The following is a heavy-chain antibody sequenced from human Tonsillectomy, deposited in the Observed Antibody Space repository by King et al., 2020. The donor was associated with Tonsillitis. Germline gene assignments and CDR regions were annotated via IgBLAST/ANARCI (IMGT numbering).Heavy chain of an antibody. J-gene: IGHJ3*02. CDR2: IYPCDSDT. Sequence: VQLVESGAEVKKPWESLKISCRGSGYSFTSYWIGGVREMPGKGLEWCGIIYPCDSDTRYSPSFKCQLTISADKSIRTAYLQGSRLKASATAMYYCATRGGRRYGDYEDAFDIWGQGTMVTVSS. CDR1: GYSFTSYW. D-gene: IGHD4-17*01. V-gene: IGHV5-51*01. CDR3: ATRGGRRYGDYEDAFDI.